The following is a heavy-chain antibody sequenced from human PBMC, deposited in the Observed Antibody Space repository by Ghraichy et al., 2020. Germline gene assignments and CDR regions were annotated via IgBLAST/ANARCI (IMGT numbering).Heavy chain of an antibody. CDR3: ARCRVELLTTPNYYYYGMDV. J-gene: IGHJ6*02. CDR2: INHSGST. V-gene: IGHV4-34*01. D-gene: IGHD2-21*02. CDR1: GGSFSGYY. Sequence: SETLSLTCAVYGGSFSGYYWSWIRQPPGKGLEWIGEINHSGSTNYNPSLKSRVTISVDTSKNQFSLKLSSVTAADTAVYYCARCRVELLTTPNYYYYGMDVWGQGTTVTVSS.